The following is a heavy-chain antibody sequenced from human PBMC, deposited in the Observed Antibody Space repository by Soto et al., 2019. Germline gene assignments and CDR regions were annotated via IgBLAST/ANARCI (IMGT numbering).Heavy chain of an antibody. CDR2: INPSGGNK. V-gene: IGHV1-46*03. CDR1: GYTFSSYF. Sequence: ASVKVSCKESGYTFSSYFMHWVRQAPGQGLEWMGIINPSGGNKNYAQKFQGRVTMTRDTPTSTVYMELSSLRSEDTAVYYCAREGGDAHDAFDIWGQGTMVTVSS. D-gene: IGHD6-25*01. CDR3: AREGGDAHDAFDI. J-gene: IGHJ3*02.